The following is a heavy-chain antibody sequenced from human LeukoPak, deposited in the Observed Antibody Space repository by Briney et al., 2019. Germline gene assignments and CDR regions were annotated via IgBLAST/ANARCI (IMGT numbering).Heavy chain of an antibody. V-gene: IGHV1-69*05. Sequence: RASVKVSCKASVCTFSSYAISWVRQAPGQGLEWMGGIIPIFGTANYAQKFQGRVTITTDESTSTDYMELSSLRSEGTAVYYCARDGDLLPNSDAFDIWGQGTMVTVSS. J-gene: IGHJ3*02. D-gene: IGHD3-10*01. CDR2: IIPIFGTA. CDR3: ARDGDLLPNSDAFDI. CDR1: VCTFSSYA.